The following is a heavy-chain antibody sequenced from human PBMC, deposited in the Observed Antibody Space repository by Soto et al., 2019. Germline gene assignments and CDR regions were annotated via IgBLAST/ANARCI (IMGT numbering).Heavy chain of an antibody. CDR3: ARDRGVAGWDY. CDR2: INAGNGNT. D-gene: IGHD6-19*01. Sequence: QVQLVQSGAEVKKPGASVKVSCKASGYTFTSYAMHWVRQAPGQRLEWMGWINAGNGNTKYSQKFQGRVTITRDTSASTAYMELSSLRSEDTVVYYCARDRGVAGWDYWGQGTLVTVSS. V-gene: IGHV1-3*01. CDR1: GYTFTSYA. J-gene: IGHJ4*02.